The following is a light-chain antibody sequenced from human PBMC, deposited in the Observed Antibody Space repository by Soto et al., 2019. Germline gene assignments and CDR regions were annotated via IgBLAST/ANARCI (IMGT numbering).Light chain of an antibody. J-gene: IGKJ1*01. V-gene: IGKV3-20*01. CDR2: GAS. CDR3: QQYGSSPWT. Sequence: EIVLTQSPGALSLSPGERATLSCRAGQSVSSSYLASYQQKPCHDPRLLIYGASSRATGIPDRFSGSGSGTDFTLTISRLEPEEFATYYCQQYGSSPWTFGQGTKVDIK. CDR1: QSVSSSY.